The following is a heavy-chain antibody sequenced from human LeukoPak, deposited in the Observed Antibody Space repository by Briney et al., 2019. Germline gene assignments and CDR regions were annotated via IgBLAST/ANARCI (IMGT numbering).Heavy chain of an antibody. V-gene: IGHV3-7*01. D-gene: IGHD3/OR15-3a*01. CDR2: IKQDGSEE. J-gene: IGHJ4*02. Sequence: GGSLRLSCAVSGFTLGTYWMTWVRQAPGKGLEWVANIKQDGSEEYYVGSVKGRFIISKDNAKNSLSLQMNSLRAEDTAVYYCAKVPLRTSWTFDYWGQGTLVTVSS. CDR1: GFTLGTYW. CDR3: AKVPLRTSWTFDY.